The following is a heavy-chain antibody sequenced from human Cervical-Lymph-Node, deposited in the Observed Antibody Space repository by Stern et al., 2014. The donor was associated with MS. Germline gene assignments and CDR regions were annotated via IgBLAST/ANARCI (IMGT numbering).Heavy chain of an antibody. D-gene: IGHD3-22*01. Sequence: QMQLVQSGPEVKKPGTSVKVSCKASGFTFTSSAVQWVRQARGQRLEWIGWIVVGSGNTNYAQKFQERVTITRDMSTSPAYMELSSLRSEDTAVYYCAAEPMYYSDSVGAFDIWGQGTMVTVSS. V-gene: IGHV1-58*01. CDR2: IVVGSGNT. CDR3: AAEPMYYSDSVGAFDI. J-gene: IGHJ3*02. CDR1: GFTFTSSA.